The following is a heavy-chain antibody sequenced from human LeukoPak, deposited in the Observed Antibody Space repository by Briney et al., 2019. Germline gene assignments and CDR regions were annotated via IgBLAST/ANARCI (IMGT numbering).Heavy chain of an antibody. D-gene: IGHD3-10*01. CDR3: ARDLSIRYYGSGSY. V-gene: IGHV1-2*02. Sequence: ASVKVSCKASGYTFTGYYMHWVRQAPGQGLEWMGWINPNSGGTNYAQKLQGRVTMSTDTSTSTAYMELRSLRSDDTAVYYCARDLSIRYYGSGSYWGQGTLVTVSS. CDR1: GYTFTGYY. CDR2: INPNSGGT. J-gene: IGHJ4*02.